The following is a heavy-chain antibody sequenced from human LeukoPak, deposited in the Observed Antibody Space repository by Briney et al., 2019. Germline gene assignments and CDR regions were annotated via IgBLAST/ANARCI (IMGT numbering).Heavy chain of an antibody. D-gene: IGHD3-16*01. CDR3: AQDLVY. CDR2: TYYRSKWYY. V-gene: IGHV6-1*01. Sequence: LEWLGRTYYRSKWYYDYAVSVKSRITINPDTSKNQFSLQLNSVTPEDTAVYYCAQDLVYWGQGTLVTVSS. J-gene: IGHJ4*02.